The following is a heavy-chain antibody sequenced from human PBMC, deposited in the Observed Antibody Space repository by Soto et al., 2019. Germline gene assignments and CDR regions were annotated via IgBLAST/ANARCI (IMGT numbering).Heavy chain of an antibody. CDR3: AKGHLYGSWYGAARIWFDP. Sequence: QVQLVESGGGVVQPGRSLRLSCAASGFTFSSYGMHWVRQAPGKGLEWVAVISYDGSNKYYADSVKGRFTISRDNSKNTLYLQMNSLRAEDTAVYYCAKGHLYGSWYGAARIWFDPWGQGTLVTVSS. J-gene: IGHJ5*02. CDR1: GFTFSSYG. V-gene: IGHV3-30*18. D-gene: IGHD6-13*01. CDR2: ISYDGSNK.